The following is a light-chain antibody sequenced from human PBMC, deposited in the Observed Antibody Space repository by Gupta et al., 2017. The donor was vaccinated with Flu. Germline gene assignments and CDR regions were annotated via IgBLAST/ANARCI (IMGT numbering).Light chain of an antibody. CDR3: QSADSSAIWV. J-gene: IGLJ3*02. CDR1: ALPNQY. Sequence: SSDLPQLTSVSVSPGQTARITCSADALPNQYTYWYQQKPGQAPILMIYKDNERPSGIPDRFSGSSSGTTVTLTISGVQAEDEADYYCQSADSSAIWVFGGGTKLTVL. CDR2: KDN. V-gene: IGLV3-25*02.